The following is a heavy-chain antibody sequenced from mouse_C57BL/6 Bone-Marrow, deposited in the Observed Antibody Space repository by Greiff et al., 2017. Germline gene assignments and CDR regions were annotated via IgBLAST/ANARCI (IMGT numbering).Heavy chain of an antibody. CDR3: AKFYGPGAMDY. CDR2: ISDGGSYT. V-gene: IGHV5-4*03. CDR1: GFTFSSYA. J-gene: IGHJ4*01. D-gene: IGHD1-1*02. Sequence: EVKLVESGGGLVKPGGSLKLSCAASGFTFSSYAMSWVRQTPEKRLEWVATISDGGSYTYYPDNVKGRFTIARDNAKNNLYLQMSHLKAEDTAMYYCAKFYGPGAMDYWGQGTTVTVSS.